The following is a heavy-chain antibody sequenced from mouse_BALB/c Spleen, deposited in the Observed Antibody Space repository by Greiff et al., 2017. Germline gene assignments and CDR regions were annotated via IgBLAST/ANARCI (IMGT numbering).Heavy chain of an antibody. Sequence: DVQLQESGPGLVKPSQSLSLTCTVTGYSITSDYAWNWIRQFPGNKLEWMGYISYSGSTSYNPSLKSRISITRDTSKNQFFLQLNSVTTEDTATYYCARRNGYYAMDYWGQGTSVTVSS. CDR3: ARRNGYYAMDY. CDR1: GYSITSDYA. J-gene: IGHJ4*01. V-gene: IGHV3-2*02. CDR2: ISYSGST. D-gene: IGHD1-2*01.